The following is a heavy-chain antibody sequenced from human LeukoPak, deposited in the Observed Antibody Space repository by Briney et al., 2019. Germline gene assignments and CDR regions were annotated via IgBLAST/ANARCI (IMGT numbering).Heavy chain of an antibody. Sequence: GGSLRLSCAASGFTFSSYGMHWVRQAPGQGREWVAVISYDGSNKYYADSVKGRFTISRDNSKNTLYLQMNSLRAEDTAVYYCAKDLSGRCGGDCYSMVYWGQGTLVTVFS. CDR2: ISYDGSNK. CDR3: AKDLSGRCGGDCYSMVY. J-gene: IGHJ4*02. D-gene: IGHD2-21*02. V-gene: IGHV3-30*18. CDR1: GFTFSSYG.